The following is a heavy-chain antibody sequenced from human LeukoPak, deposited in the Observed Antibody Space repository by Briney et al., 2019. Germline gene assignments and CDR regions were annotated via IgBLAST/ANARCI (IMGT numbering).Heavy chain of an antibody. V-gene: IGHV4-39*01. Sequence: SETLSLTCTVSGGSISSSSYSWGWLRQPPGEGLEWIGSIYYSASTYYNPSLKSRVTISVDTSKNQFSLKLSSVTAADTAVYYCARQLTGTTFDYWGQGTLVTVSS. CDR1: GGSISSSSYS. CDR3: ARQLTGTTFDY. CDR2: IYYSAST. D-gene: IGHD1-7*01. J-gene: IGHJ4*02.